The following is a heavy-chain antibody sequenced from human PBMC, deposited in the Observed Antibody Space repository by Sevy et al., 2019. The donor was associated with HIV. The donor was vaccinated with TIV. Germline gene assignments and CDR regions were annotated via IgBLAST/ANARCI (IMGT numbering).Heavy chain of an antibody. Sequence: GGSLRLSCAASGFTFSNYWMHWVRRAPGKGLVWVSRISSDGTNTIYADSVKGRFTISRDNAKNSLYLQMHSLKGGDTALYYCVRVLWDVLVVPAATPSPWLDSWGQGTLVTVSS. CDR3: VRVLWDVLVVPAATPSPWLDS. CDR2: ISSDGTNT. V-gene: IGHV3-74*01. CDR1: GFTFSNYW. J-gene: IGHJ5*01. D-gene: IGHD3-16*02.